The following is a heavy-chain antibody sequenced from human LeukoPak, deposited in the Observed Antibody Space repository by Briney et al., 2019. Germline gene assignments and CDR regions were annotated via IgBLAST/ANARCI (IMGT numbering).Heavy chain of an antibody. Sequence: PGGSLRLSCAASGFTVSSNYMSWVRQAPGKGLEWVSLIYSGGSTYYADSVKGRFTISRVNSKNTLYLQMNSLRAEDTAVYYCARVNSDYYYYYMDVWGKGTTVTVSS. CDR1: GFTVSSNY. J-gene: IGHJ6*03. CDR3: ARVNSDYYYYYMDV. V-gene: IGHV3-53*01. D-gene: IGHD1-7*01. CDR2: IYSGGST.